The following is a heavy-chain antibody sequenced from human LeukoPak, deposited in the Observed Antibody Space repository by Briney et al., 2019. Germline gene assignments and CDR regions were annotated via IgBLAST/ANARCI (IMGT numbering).Heavy chain of an antibody. CDR1: GFTFSSYE. V-gene: IGHV3-48*03. D-gene: IGHD6-19*01. CDR2: ISSSGSTI. J-gene: IGHJ5*02. CDR3: ARDGSSGWYWTP. Sequence: GGSLRLSCAASGFTFSSYEMNWVRQAPGKGLEWVSYISSSGSTIYYADSVKGRFTISRDNAKNSLYLQMNSLRAEDTAVYYCARDGSSGWYWTPWGQGTPVTVSS.